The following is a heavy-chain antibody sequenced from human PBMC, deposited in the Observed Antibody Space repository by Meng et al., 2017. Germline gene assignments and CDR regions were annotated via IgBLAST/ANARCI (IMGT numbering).Heavy chain of an antibody. Sequence: SETLSLTCAVYGGSFSGYYWSWIRQPPGKGLEWIGEINHSRSTNYNPSLKSRVTISVDTSKNQFSLKLSSVTAADTAVYYCARGSRGPTMVRGVVFKVWGKG. CDR1: GGSFSGYY. V-gene: IGHV4-34*01. J-gene: IGHJ4*02. CDR2: INHSRST. D-gene: IGHD3-10*01. CDR3: ARGSRGPTMVRGVVFKV.